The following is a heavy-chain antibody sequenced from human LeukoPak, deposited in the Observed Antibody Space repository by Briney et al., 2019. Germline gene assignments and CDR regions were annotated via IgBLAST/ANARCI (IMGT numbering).Heavy chain of an antibody. V-gene: IGHV3-7*01. CDR3: ARERYCTSATCYVGVPFDS. CDR2: IKQEGSEN. J-gene: IGHJ4*02. CDR1: GFIFSTYY. Sequence: GGSLRLSCAASGFIFSTYYMTWVRQAPGKGLEWVAGIKQEGSENYYVDSVKGRFTISRDNSKNSLYLQMNSLTAEDTAVYFCARERYCTSATCYVGVPFDSWGQGTQVTVSS. D-gene: IGHD2-2*01.